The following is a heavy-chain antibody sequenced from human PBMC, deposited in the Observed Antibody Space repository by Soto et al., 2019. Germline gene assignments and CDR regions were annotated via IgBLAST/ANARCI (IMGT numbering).Heavy chain of an antibody. J-gene: IGHJ3*02. D-gene: IGHD1-1*01. CDR2: IYYSGSS. V-gene: IGHV4-39*01. CDR3: ARRGSGTAAFDI. Sequence: QLQLQESGPALVKPSETLSLTCTVSGGSITSNLYFWGWIRLPPGKGLEWIGSIYYSGSSNYNPSLKSRVTLSVDTSKDQFSLKLTSVAAADTALYYGARRGSGTAAFDIWGQGTMVTVSS. CDR1: GGSITSNLYF.